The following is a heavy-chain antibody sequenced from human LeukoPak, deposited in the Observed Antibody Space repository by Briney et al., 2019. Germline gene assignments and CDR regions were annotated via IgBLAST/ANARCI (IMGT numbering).Heavy chain of an antibody. CDR2: IKRDGSEK. CDR3: ARVLEDYDFWSGYSYYFDY. Sequence: PGGPLRLSCAASGFTFSSYWMSWVRQTPGKGLEWVAKIKRDGSEKYYVDSVKGRFTISRDNAKDSLYLEMNSLRAEDTAVYYCARVLEDYDFWSGYSYYFDYWGQGTLVTVSS. J-gene: IGHJ4*02. CDR1: GFTFSSYW. V-gene: IGHV3-7*01. D-gene: IGHD3-3*01.